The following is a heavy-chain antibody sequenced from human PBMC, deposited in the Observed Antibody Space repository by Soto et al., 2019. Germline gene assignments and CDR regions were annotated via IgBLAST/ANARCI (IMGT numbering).Heavy chain of an antibody. CDR2: IIPIFGTA. D-gene: IGHD1-26*01. CDR3: ARARGGKKGAFDI. Sequence: SVKVSCKASGGTFSSYSISWVRQAPGQGLEWMGGIIPIFGTANYAQKFQGRVTITADESTSTAYMELSSLRSEDTAVYYCARARGGKKGAFDIWGQGTMVTVSS. V-gene: IGHV1-69*13. CDR1: GGTFSSYS. J-gene: IGHJ3*02.